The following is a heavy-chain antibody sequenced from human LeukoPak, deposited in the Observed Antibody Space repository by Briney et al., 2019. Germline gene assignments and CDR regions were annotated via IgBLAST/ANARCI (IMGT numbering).Heavy chain of an antibody. CDR2: INNDGSST. CDR3: ARFGSGNYYYYFDY. Sequence: GGSLRLSCAASGFTFSSYWMHWVRQAPGKGLVWVSRINNDGSSTTYADSVKGRFTISRDNAKNTLYLQMNSLRAEDTAVYYCARFGSGNYYYYFDYWGQGALVTVSS. J-gene: IGHJ4*02. V-gene: IGHV3-74*01. CDR1: GFTFSSYW. D-gene: IGHD1-26*01.